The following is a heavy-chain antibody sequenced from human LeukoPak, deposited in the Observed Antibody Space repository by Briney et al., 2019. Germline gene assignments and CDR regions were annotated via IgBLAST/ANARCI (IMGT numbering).Heavy chain of an antibody. CDR3: AKELDTMFFDY. V-gene: IGHV3-43*01. CDR1: GFNFNRYT. CDR2: AGWAGGTT. D-gene: IGHD3-10*02. J-gene: IGHJ4*02. Sequence: GGSLRLSCATSGFNFNRYTIHWVRQAPGKGLEWVSLAGWAGGTTFYSDSVRGRFTISRDSGRKSVYLQMNSLTTDDTAFYFCAKELDTMFFDYWGQGAPVTVSS.